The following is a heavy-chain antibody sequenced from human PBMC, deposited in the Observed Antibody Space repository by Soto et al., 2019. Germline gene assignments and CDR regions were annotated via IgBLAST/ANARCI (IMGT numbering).Heavy chain of an antibody. J-gene: IGHJ6*02. V-gene: IGHV1-58*01. CDR2: IVVGSGNT. D-gene: IGHD4-4*01. CDR1: GFTFTSSA. CDR3: AADPTGLQTDQNYYYYGMDV. Sequence: ASVKVSCKASGFTFTSSAVQWVRQARGQRLEWIGWIVVGSGNTNYAQKFQERVTITRDMSTSTAYMELSSLRSEDTAVYYCAADPTGLQTDQNYYYYGMDVWGQGTTVTVSS.